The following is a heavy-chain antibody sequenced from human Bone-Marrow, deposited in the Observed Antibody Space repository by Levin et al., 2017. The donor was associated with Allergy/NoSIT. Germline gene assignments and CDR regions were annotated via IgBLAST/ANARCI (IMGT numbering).Heavy chain of an antibody. V-gene: IGHV3-15*01. CDR1: GFTFSNAW. Sequence: GGSLRLSCAASGFTFSNAWMSWVRQAPGKGLEWVGRIKSKTDGGTTDYAAPVKGRFTISRDDSKNTLYLQMNSLKTEDTAVYYCTTTGYGDDDDAFDIWGQGTMVTVSS. D-gene: IGHD4-17*01. J-gene: IGHJ3*02. CDR3: TTTGYGDDDDAFDI. CDR2: IKSKTDGGTT.